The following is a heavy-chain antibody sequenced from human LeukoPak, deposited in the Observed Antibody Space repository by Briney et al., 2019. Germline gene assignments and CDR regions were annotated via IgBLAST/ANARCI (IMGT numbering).Heavy chain of an antibody. J-gene: IGHJ5*02. Sequence: KPGGSLRLSCAASGFTFSSHSMNWVRQAPGKGLEWVGRIRSNSDGGTIDYAAPVKGRFTLSRDDSKDTLYLQMNSLQTEDTAVYYCATDFYDSTWGQGTLVTVSS. V-gene: IGHV3-15*07. D-gene: IGHD3-22*01. CDR1: GFTFSSHS. CDR2: IRSNSDGGTI. CDR3: ATDFYDST.